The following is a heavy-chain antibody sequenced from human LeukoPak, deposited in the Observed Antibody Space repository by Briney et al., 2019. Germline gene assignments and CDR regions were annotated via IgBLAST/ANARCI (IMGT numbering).Heavy chain of an antibody. D-gene: IGHD3-16*01. CDR2: IYYSGST. Sequence: KPSQTLSLTCTVSGGSISSSSYYWAWIRQPPGKGLEWIGSIYYSGSTYYNPSLKSRFTISVATSKNQFSLKLSSVTAADTAVYYCARGFGDNTSYWFDPWGQGTLVTVSS. CDR1: GGSISSSSYY. J-gene: IGHJ5*02. V-gene: IGHV4-39*01. CDR3: ARGFGDNTSYWFDP.